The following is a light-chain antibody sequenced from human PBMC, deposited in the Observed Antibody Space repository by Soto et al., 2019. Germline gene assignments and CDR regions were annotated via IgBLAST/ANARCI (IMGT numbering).Light chain of an antibody. CDR2: AAS. V-gene: IGKV1-39*01. CDR3: QQSYNSPLT. CDR1: QSISSY. Sequence: DIQMPQSPYSLSASVGARVTITCRSSQSISSYLNWYQQKPGKAPKLLIYAASSLQSGVPLRFRGSGSGTDFTLTISSLQPDDFATYYCQQSYNSPLTFGGGTKVEIK. J-gene: IGKJ4*01.